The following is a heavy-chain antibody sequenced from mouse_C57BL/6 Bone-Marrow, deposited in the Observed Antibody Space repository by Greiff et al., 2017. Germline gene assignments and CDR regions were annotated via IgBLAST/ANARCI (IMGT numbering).Heavy chain of an antibody. CDR3: ERLGGFAY. Sequence: EVQLQESGGGLVQPGESLKLSCESNEYEFPSPDMSWVSQTPEQRLELVAAIHSDGGSTYYPDTMEKRFIIARDNTQKPLYLQMSSLGAEDTALYYCERLGGFAYWGQGTLVTVSA. D-gene: IGHD3-3*01. J-gene: IGHJ3*01. V-gene: IGHV5-2*01. CDR1: EYEFPSPD. CDR2: IHSDGGST.